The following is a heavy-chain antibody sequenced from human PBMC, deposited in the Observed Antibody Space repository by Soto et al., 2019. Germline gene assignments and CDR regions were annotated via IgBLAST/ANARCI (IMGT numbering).Heavy chain of an antibody. V-gene: IGHV4-39*01. CDR2: IYYSGST. Sequence: QLQLQESGPGLVKPSETLSLTCTVSGGSISSSSYYWGWIRQPPGKGLEWIGNIYYSGSTYYNPSPKSRVTISVDTSKNQFSLKLSSVTAADTAVYYCARRVSGSYFHYWGQGTLVTVSS. D-gene: IGHD1-26*01. CDR1: GGSISSSSYY. CDR3: ARRVSGSYFHY. J-gene: IGHJ4*02.